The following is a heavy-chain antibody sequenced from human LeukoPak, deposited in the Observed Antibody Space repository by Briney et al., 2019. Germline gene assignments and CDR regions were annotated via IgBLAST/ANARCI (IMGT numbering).Heavy chain of an antibody. CDR1: GFTFSSYG. CDR2: ILSDGSKE. Sequence: PGGSLRLSCAASGFTFSSYGMHWVRQAPGKGLEWVAVILSDGSKEFYTDSVKGRFTISRDNAKNSLFLQMNSLRAEDTAVYYCARGSYGDYDYWGQGTLVTVSS. V-gene: IGHV3-33*01. J-gene: IGHJ4*02. D-gene: IGHD4-17*01. CDR3: ARGSYGDYDY.